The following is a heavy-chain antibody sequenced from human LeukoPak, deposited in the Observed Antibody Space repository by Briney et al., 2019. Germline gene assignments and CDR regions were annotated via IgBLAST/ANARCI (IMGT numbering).Heavy chain of an antibody. Sequence: GGSLRLSCVASGFTFSNFGMNWVRQAPGKGLEWVSAISGSGGGTFYADSVKGRFTISRDNSKNALYLQMNGLRADDTAVYYCGIRDTSDYYVFWGQGTLVTVSS. CDR2: ISGSGGGT. J-gene: IGHJ4*02. V-gene: IGHV3-23*01. D-gene: IGHD3-22*01. CDR1: GFTFSNFG. CDR3: GIRDTSDYYVF.